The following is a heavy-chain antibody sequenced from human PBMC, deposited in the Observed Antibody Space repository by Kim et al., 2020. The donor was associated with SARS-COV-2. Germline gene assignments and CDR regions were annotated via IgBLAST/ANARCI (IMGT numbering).Heavy chain of an antibody. J-gene: IGHJ4*02. D-gene: IGHD6-13*01. V-gene: IGHV3-23*01. CDR3: AKFPSSWRGTSDY. Sequence: YADSAKGRFTISRNNSKNKRYLEMNSLRAEDTAVYYCAKFPSSWRGTSDYWGPGNLVTVSS.